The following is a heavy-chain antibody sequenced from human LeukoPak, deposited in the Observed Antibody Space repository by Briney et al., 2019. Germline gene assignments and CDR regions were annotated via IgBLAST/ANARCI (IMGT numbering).Heavy chain of an antibody. V-gene: IGHV3-48*02. CDR3: ARVSGSYYFDY. D-gene: IGHD3-10*01. CDR2: ISGSSSPI. Sequence: TGGSLRLSCAASGFTFSSYSMTWVRQAPGKVLEWVSYISGSSSPIYYADSVKGRVTISRDNAKDSLYLQMTSLRDEDTAVYYCARVSGSYYFDYWGQGTLVTVSP. CDR1: GFTFSSYS. J-gene: IGHJ4*02.